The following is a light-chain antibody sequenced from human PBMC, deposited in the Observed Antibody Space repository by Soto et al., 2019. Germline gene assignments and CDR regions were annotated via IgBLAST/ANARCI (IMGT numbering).Light chain of an antibody. V-gene: IGKV3-20*01. CDR3: QQYGSSPRT. CDR2: GAS. J-gene: IGKJ1*01. Sequence: EIVLTQSPGTLSLSPGERATLSCRASQSVSSIFLAWYQHKPGQAPRLLMYGASTRATGIPDRFSGSGSGTDFILTISRLEPEDFAVYYCQQYGSSPRTFGHGTRVEIK. CDR1: QSVSSIF.